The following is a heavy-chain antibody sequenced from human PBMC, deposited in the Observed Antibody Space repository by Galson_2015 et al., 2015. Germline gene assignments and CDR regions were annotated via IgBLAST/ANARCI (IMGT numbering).Heavy chain of an antibody. CDR1: GYTFTSYD. CDR2: MNPNSGNT. CDR3: AVGYCSGGSCYSAAFDI. D-gene: IGHD2-15*01. Sequence: SVKVSCKASGYTFTSYDINWVRQATGQGLEWMGWMNPNSGNTGYAQKFRGRVTMTRNTSISTAYMELSSLRSEDTAVYYCAVGYCSGGSCYSAAFDIWGQGTMGTVSS. V-gene: IGHV1-8*01. J-gene: IGHJ3*02.